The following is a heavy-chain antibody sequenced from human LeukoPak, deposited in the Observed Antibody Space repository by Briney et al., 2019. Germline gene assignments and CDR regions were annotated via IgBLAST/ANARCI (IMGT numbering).Heavy chain of an antibody. Sequence: PGGSLRLSCAASGFTFSDYYMSWIRQAPGKGLEWVSYISSSGSTIYYADSVKGRFTISRDNAKNSLYLHMNSLRAEDTAVYYCARDKVYYYDSSGKEAYWGQGTLVTVSS. D-gene: IGHD3-22*01. J-gene: IGHJ4*02. V-gene: IGHV3-11*01. CDR2: ISSSGSTI. CDR3: ARDKVYYYDSSGKEAY. CDR1: GFTFSDYY.